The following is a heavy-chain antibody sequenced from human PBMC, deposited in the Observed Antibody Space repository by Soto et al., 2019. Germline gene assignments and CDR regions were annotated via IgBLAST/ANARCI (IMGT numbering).Heavy chain of an antibody. J-gene: IGHJ4*02. CDR2: IYYSGST. CDR1: GDSIASGAYY. CDR3: ASVDNRITIDS. Sequence: QVQLQESGPGLVKPSQTLSLTCTVSGDSIASGAYYWSWIRHHPGKGLEEIGYIYYSGSTYYNPSLKSRVSISVDTSQNQFSLKLSSLTAADTAVYYCASVDNRITIDSWGPGTLVIVSS. V-gene: IGHV4-31*03. D-gene: IGHD1-20*01.